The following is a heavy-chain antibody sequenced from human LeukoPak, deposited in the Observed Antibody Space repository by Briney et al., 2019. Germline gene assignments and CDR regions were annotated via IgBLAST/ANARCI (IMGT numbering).Heavy chain of an antibody. CDR3: ARYCSGGSCYDAFDI. V-gene: IGHV4-59*02. D-gene: IGHD2-15*01. CDR2: IHYSGST. Sequence: PSETLSLTCTVSGDSVNSYYWSWIRQSPGKGLEWIGHIHYSGSTNYNPSLKSRVTMSVDTSKNQFSLKLSSVTAADTAVYYCARYCSGGSCYDAFDIWGQGTMVTVSS. CDR1: GDSVNSYY. J-gene: IGHJ3*02.